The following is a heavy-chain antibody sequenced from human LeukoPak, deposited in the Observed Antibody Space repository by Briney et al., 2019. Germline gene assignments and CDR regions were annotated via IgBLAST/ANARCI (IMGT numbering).Heavy chain of an antibody. CDR3: ASYHCSSTSCYGSFDY. CDR1: GESISGFY. CDR2: IYYSGST. Sequence: SETLSLTCTVSGESISGFYWTWIRQPPGKGLEWIGYIYYSGSTNYNPSLKSRVTISVDTSKNQFSLKLSSVTAADTAVYYCASYHCSSTSCYGSFDYWGQGTLVTVSS. J-gene: IGHJ4*02. V-gene: IGHV4-59*08. D-gene: IGHD2-2*01.